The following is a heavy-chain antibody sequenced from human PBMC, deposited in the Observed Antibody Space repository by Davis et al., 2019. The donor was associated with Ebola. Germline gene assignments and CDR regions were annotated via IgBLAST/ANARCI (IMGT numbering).Heavy chain of an antibody. Sequence: MPSETLSLTCSVSGGSVGSDYWSWIRQSPGKGLEWIAFISNGGRTIYNPSLRGRVTISVDTSKNQFSLKLSSVTAADTAVYYCARHGSGSWPSRGRIYYYYGMDVWGQGTTVTVSS. CDR2: ISNGGRT. J-gene: IGHJ6*02. CDR1: GGSVGSDY. V-gene: IGHV4-59*08. D-gene: IGHD6-13*01. CDR3: ARHGSGSWPSRGRIYYYYGMDV.